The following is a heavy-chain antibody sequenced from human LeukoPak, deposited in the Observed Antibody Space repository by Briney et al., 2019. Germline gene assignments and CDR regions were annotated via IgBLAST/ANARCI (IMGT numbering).Heavy chain of an antibody. CDR1: GFTFSDYY. V-gene: IGHV3-11*01. D-gene: IGHD3-22*01. CDR3: ARDHYYDSSGYFLGY. J-gene: IGHJ4*02. CDR2: ISSSGRTI. Sequence: GGSPRLSCAASGFTFSDYYMSWIRQAPGKGLEWVSYISSSGRTIYYADSVKGRFTISRDNAKNSLYLQMNSLRAEDTAVYYCARDHYYDSSGYFLGYWGQGTLATVSS.